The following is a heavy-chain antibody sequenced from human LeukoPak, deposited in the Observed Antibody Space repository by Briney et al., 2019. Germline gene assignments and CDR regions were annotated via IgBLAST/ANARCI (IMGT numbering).Heavy chain of an antibody. CDR2: IYYSGST. Sequence: SETLSLTCTVSGGSISSYYWSWIRQPPGKGLEWIGYIYYSGSTNYNPSLKSRVTISVDTSKNQFSLKLSSVTAADTAVYYCARVNDFWSGYPEAFDIWGQGTMVTVSS. CDR3: ARVNDFWSGYPEAFDI. D-gene: IGHD3-3*01. CDR1: GGSISSYY. V-gene: IGHV4-59*01. J-gene: IGHJ3*02.